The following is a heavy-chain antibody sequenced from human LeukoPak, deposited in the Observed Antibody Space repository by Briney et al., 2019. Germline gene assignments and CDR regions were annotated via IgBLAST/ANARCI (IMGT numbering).Heavy chain of an antibody. Sequence: SETLSLTCAVYGGSFSRYHWSWIRQPPGKGLEWIGEINHSGSTNYNPSLKSRVTISVDTSKNQFSLKLSSVTAADTAVYYCARGVGVVPAARGRPFDPWGQGTLVTVSS. CDR1: GGSFSRYH. CDR3: ARGVGVVPAARGRPFDP. D-gene: IGHD2-2*01. J-gene: IGHJ5*02. CDR2: INHSGST. V-gene: IGHV4-34*01.